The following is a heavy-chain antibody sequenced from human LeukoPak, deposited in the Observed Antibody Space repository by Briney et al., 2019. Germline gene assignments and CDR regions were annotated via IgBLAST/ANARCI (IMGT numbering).Heavy chain of an antibody. CDR2: IKQGGSEK. J-gene: IGHJ4*02. CDR3: ARGGGSYEY. CDR1: GFTFSGSW. D-gene: IGHD2-15*01. Sequence: SGGSLRLSCAASGFTFSGSWMSWVRQAPGKGLEWVANIKQGGSEKYYVDSVKGRFTISRDNAKNSLYLQINSLRAEDTAVYYCARGGGSYEYWGQGTLVTVSS. V-gene: IGHV3-7*01.